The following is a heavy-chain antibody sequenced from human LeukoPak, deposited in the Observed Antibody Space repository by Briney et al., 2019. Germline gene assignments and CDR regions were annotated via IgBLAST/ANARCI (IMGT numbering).Heavy chain of an antibody. Sequence: ASVKVSCKASGYTFTGYYIFWVRQAPGQGLKWMGRINPNSGGTQYAQEFQGRVTMTRDTSISTAYMELNRLRSDDTAVYYCARGYCSGGGCYSVENWFDPWGQGTLVTVSS. CDR2: INPNSGGT. CDR3: ARGYCSGGGCYSVENWFDP. J-gene: IGHJ5*02. D-gene: IGHD2-15*01. V-gene: IGHV1-2*06. CDR1: GYTFTGYY.